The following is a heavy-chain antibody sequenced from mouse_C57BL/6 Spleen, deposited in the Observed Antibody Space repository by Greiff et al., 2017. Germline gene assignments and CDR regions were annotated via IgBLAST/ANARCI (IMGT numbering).Heavy chain of an antibody. CDR2: IDPENGDT. J-gene: IGHJ2*01. V-gene: IGHV14-4*01. CDR3: TTTVVEEYYFDY. CDR1: GFNIKDDY. Sequence: EVQLQESGAELVRPGASVKLSCTASGFNIKDDYMHWVKQRPEQGLEWIGWIDPENGDTEYASKFQGKATITADTSSNTAYLQLSSLTSEDTAVYYCTTTVVEEYYFDYWGQGTTLTVSS. D-gene: IGHD1-1*01.